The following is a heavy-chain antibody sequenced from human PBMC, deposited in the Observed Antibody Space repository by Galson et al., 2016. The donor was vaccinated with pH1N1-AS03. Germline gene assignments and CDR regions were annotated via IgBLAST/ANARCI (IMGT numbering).Heavy chain of an antibody. J-gene: IGHJ4*02. Sequence: SVKVSCKASGYTFSDYYMHWVRQAPGQELEWMGWINPSSGGPKYTQKFQGRVTMTRDTSISTAYMELSRLTSDDTAVYFCARGGGSSLDYWGQGTLVPVSS. V-gene: IGHV1-2*02. CDR2: INPSSGGP. CDR1: GYTFSDYY. CDR3: ARGGGSSLDY. D-gene: IGHD1-26*01.